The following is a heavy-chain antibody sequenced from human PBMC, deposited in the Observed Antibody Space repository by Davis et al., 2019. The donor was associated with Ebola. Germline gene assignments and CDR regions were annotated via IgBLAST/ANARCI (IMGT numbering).Heavy chain of an antibody. CDR1: GYTFTRYG. V-gene: IGHV1-69*10. CDR2: IIPILGIT. CDR3: ARRGYCSGYSCPWGWFGP. D-gene: IGHD2-15*01. J-gene: IGHJ5*02. Sequence: SVKVSCKASGYTFTRYGISWVRQAPGQGLEWMGGIIPILGITNYAQKFQGRVTITADKSTSTAYMELSSLRSEDTAVYYCARRGYCSGYSCPWGWFGPWGQGTLVTVSS.